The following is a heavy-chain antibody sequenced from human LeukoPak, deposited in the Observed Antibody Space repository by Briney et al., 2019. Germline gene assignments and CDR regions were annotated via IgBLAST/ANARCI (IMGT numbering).Heavy chain of an antibody. CDR3: ARDQVTMIVADAFDI. CDR2: ISSSSSSI. V-gene: IGHV3-48*04. CDR1: GFIFSSYS. J-gene: IGHJ3*02. Sequence: GGSLRLSCAASGFIFSSYSMNWVRQAPGKGLEWVSYISSSSSSIYYADSVKGRFTISRDDAKNSLYLQMNSLRAEDTAVYYCARDQVTMIVADAFDIWGQGTMVTVSS. D-gene: IGHD3-22*01.